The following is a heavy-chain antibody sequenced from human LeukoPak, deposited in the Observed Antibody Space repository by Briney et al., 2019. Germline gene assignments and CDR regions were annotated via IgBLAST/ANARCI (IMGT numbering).Heavy chain of an antibody. CDR3: AGRYVGTFDI. CDR2: IEQDGGEK. J-gene: IGHJ3*02. V-gene: IGHV3-7*01. D-gene: IGHD4-23*01. CDR1: GFTFSSYW. Sequence: RGSLRLSCAASGFTFSSYWMNWVRQAPGKGLEWVASIEQDGGEKYYVDSVKGRFTISRDNAKSSLYLQMNSLRADDTAVYYCAGRYVGTFDIWGQGTMVTVSS.